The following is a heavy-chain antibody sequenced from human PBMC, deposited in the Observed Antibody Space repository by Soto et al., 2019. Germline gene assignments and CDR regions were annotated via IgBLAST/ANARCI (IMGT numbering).Heavy chain of an antibody. V-gene: IGHV1-2*02. CDR1: GYTFTANY. CDR2: INPNSGGT. D-gene: IGHD6-19*01. CDR3: AREGSGWKYFDY. Sequence: QVQLVQSGAEVKKPGASVKVSCKGSGYTFTANYIQWVRQAPGQGLEWMGWINPNSGGTTYAQKLQSRVTLTRDTSITTAYMELSRLTSDDTAVYFCAREGSGWKYFDYWGQGSLVTVPS. J-gene: IGHJ4*02.